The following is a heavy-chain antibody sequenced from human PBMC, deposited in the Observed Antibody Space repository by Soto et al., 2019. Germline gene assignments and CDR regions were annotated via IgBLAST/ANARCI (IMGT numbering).Heavy chain of an antibody. Sequence: GGSLRLSCAASGFTFSSYSMNWVRQAPGKGLEWVSSISSRSSYIYYADSVKGRLTISRVNARNSLYLQLNSLRSEDTAVYYFAREWYSSQWYEHAFDIWGQGTMVTVS. J-gene: IGHJ3*02. CDR1: GFTFSSYS. V-gene: IGHV3-21*01. D-gene: IGHD6-19*01. CDR2: ISSRSSYI. CDR3: AREWYSSQWYEHAFDI.